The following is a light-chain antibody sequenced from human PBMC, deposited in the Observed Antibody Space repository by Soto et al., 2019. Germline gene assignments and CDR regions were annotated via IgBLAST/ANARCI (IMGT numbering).Light chain of an antibody. CDR1: QSVSSN. Sequence: EIEMTQSPATLSVSPGERATLSCRASQSVSSNLAWYQQKPGQAPRLLIYGASTRATGIPARFSGSESGTEFTLTISSLQSEDFAVYYCQQYNNSPLTFGGGTKVEIK. CDR3: QQYNNSPLT. V-gene: IGKV3-15*01. CDR2: GAS. J-gene: IGKJ4*01.